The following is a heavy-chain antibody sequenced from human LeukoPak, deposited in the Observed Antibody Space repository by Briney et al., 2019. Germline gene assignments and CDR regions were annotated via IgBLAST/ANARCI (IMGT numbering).Heavy chain of an antibody. J-gene: IGHJ3*02. CDR2: ITNSGSSI. Sequence: PGGSLRLSCAASGFTFSDYYMSWIRQAPGRGLEWVSYITNSGSSIYYADSVRGRFTISRDNTKNSLYLQMNTLRAEDTAVYCCARELGGSYWAFDIWGQGTMVTVSS. D-gene: IGHD1-26*01. CDR3: ARELGGSYWAFDI. V-gene: IGHV3-11*04. CDR1: GFTFSDYY.